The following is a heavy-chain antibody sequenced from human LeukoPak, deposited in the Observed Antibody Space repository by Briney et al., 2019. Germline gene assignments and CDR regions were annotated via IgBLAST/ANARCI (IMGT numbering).Heavy chain of an antibody. CDR1: RFTFSSYG. V-gene: IGHV3-30*18. J-gene: IGHJ4*02. Sequence: GRSLRLSCAASRFTFSSYGMHWVRQAPGKGLEWVAVISYDGSNKYYADSVKGRFTISRDNSKNTLYLQMNSLRAEDTAVYYCAKGVAVVVVPAAMDYWGQGTLVTVSS. CDR3: AKGVAVVVVPAAMDY. D-gene: IGHD2-2*01. CDR2: ISYDGSNK.